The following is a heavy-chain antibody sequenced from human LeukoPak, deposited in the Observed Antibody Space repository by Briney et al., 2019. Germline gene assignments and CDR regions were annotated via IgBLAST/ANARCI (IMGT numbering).Heavy chain of an antibody. Sequence: PGGSLRLSSAASVFTFSVSDMHCGRQAPGKGLQWGAVIPYDGSKKHCADSVQGRCTISRDNSKNTPSLQLNSLRADDTAVFYCTKGLLSWGQGTLLTVAA. J-gene: IGHJ5*02. CDR3: TKGLLS. CDR1: VFTFSVSD. CDR2: IPYDGSKK. V-gene: IGHV3-30*02.